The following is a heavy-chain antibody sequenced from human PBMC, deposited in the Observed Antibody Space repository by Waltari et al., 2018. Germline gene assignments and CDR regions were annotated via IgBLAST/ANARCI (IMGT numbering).Heavy chain of an antibody. CDR1: GFHFSSYE. J-gene: IGHJ4*02. Sequence: EVQLVEAGGGFVQPGGSLRLSCSASGFHFSSYEMNVFPRAPGKGLEWVSYISSSGSTIYYADSVKGRFTISRDNAKNSLYLQMNSLRAEDTAVYYCARVAIAVANRGDYWGQGTLVTVSS. V-gene: IGHV3-48*03. D-gene: IGHD6-19*01. CDR2: ISSSGSTI. CDR3: ARVAIAVANRGDY.